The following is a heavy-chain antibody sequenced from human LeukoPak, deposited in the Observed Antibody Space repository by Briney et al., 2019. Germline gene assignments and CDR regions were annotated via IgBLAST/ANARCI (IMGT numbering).Heavy chain of an antibody. V-gene: IGHV3-21*01. CDR2: ISSSSSYI. CDR3: ARAIAVAQITDY. Sequence: PGGSLRLSCAASGFTFSSYSMNWVRQAPGKGLEWVSSISSSSSYIYYANSVKGRFTISRDNAKNSLYLQMNSLRAEDTAVYYCARAIAVAQITDYWGQGTLVTVSS. D-gene: IGHD6-19*01. J-gene: IGHJ4*02. CDR1: GFTFSSYS.